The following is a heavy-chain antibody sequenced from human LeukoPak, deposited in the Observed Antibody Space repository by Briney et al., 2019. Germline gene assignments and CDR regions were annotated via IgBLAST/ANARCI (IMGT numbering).Heavy chain of an antibody. CDR2: IDKKDKSSATAT. CDR1: GFTFSGSA. J-gene: IGHJ5*02. Sequence: GGSLRLSCAASGFTFSGSAIHWVRQPSGKGLEWVGEIDKKDKSSATATAYAASVKGRFTISRDDSINTAYLQMKSLKTEDTALYYCTRDSGTYNWFDPWGQGTLVTVSS. CDR3: TRDSGTYNWFDP. D-gene: IGHD1-26*01. V-gene: IGHV3-73*01.